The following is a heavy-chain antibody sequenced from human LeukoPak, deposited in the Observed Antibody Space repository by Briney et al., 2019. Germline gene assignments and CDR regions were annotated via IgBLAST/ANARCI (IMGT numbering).Heavy chain of an antibody. V-gene: IGHV1-8*03. D-gene: IGHD6-19*01. Sequence: GASVKVSCKASGYTFTSYDINWVRQATGQGLEWMGWMNPNSGNTGYAQKFQGRVTITRNTSISTAYMELSSLRSEDTAVYYCARGLQWQWLVLSDRTKYNWFDPWGQGTLVTVSS. CDR3: ARGLQWQWLVLSDRTKYNWFDP. J-gene: IGHJ5*02. CDR2: MNPNSGNT. CDR1: GYTFTSYD.